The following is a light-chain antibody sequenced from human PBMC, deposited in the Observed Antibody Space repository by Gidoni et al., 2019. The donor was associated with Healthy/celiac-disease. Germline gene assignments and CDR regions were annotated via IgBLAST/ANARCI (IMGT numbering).Light chain of an antibody. J-gene: IGKJ1*01. CDR3: QQYNNWPPWT. Sequence: EIVMTQSPATLSVSPGERATLSCRASQGVSSHVAWYQQKPGQAPRLLIYGASTRATGIPARFSGSGSGTEFTLTISSLQSEDFAVYYCQQYNNWPPWTFXXXTKVEIK. CDR2: GAS. V-gene: IGKV3-15*01. CDR1: QGVSSH.